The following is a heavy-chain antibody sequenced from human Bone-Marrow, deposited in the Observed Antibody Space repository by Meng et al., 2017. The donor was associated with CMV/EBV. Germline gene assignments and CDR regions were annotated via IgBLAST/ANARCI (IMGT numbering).Heavy chain of an antibody. Sequence: GGSLRLSCAASGFTFSSYEMNWVRQAPGKGLEWVSYISSSGSTIYYADSVKGRFTISRDNAKNSLYLQMNSLRAEDTAVYYCAREGVSSSIDYWGQGPRVTGSS. V-gene: IGHV3-48*03. CDR1: GFTFSSYE. J-gene: IGHJ4*02. CDR2: ISSSGSTI. D-gene: IGHD6-6*01. CDR3: AREGVSSSIDY.